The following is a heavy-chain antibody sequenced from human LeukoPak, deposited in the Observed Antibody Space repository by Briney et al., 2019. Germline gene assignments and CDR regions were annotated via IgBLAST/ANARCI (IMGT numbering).Heavy chain of an antibody. Sequence: SGESLTLSCTASGLSFRDYSMNWVRQAPGKGLEWVSYIRSNGDTIYYADSVKGRFTISRDNAKRSLYLQMDSLRVEDTAVYFCARTASSNGRVGLFDSWGQGSLVTVSS. J-gene: IGHJ4*02. V-gene: IGHV3-48*01. D-gene: IGHD2-2*01. CDR1: GLSFRDYS. CDR3: ARTASSNGRVGLFDS. CDR2: IRSNGDTI.